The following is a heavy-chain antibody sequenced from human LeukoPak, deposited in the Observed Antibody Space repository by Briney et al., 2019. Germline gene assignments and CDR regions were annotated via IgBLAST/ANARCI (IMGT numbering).Heavy chain of an antibody. D-gene: IGHD2-2*01. CDR3: AREPSYAEDAFDI. V-gene: IGHV3-21*01. CDR1: GFTFSSYS. CDR2: ISSSSSYI. Sequence: PGGSLRLSCAASGFTFSSYSMNWVRQAPGKGLEWVSSISSSSSYIYYADSVKGRFTIPRDNAKNSLYLQMNSLRAEDTAVYYCAREPSYAEDAFDIWGQGTMVTVSS. J-gene: IGHJ3*02.